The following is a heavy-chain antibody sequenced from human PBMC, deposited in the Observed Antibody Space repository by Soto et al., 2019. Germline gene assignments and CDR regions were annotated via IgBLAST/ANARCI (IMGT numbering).Heavy chain of an antibody. Sequence: QVQLVQSGAEVKKPGASVKVSCKASGYTFTSYDINWVRQATGQGLEWMGWMNPNSGNTCYAQKFQGRVTMTRNTSISTAYMELSSLRSEETAVYYCARGSVSYYVNWFDPWGQGTLVTVSS. J-gene: IGHJ5*02. CDR3: ARGSVSYYVNWFDP. CDR2: MNPNSGNT. D-gene: IGHD3-10*01. V-gene: IGHV1-8*01. CDR1: GYTFTSYD.